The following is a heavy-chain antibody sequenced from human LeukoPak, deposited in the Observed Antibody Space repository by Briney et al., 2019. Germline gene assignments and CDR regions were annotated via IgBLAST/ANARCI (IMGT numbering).Heavy chain of an antibody. V-gene: IGHV4-4*07. D-gene: IGHD5-24*01. J-gene: IGHJ4*02. CDR1: GGSISSYY. CDR2: IYTSGST. Sequence: PSETLSLTCTVSGGSISSYYWSWIRQPAGKGLEWIGRIYTSGSTNYNPSLKSRVTLSVDTSKNQFSLKLSSVTAADTAVYYCARESGRWLQSTPDYWGQGTLVTVSS. CDR3: ARESGRWLQSTPDY.